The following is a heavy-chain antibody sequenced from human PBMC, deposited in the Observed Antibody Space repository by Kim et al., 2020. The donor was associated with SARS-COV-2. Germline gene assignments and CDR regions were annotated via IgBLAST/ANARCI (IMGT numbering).Heavy chain of an antibody. J-gene: IGHJ4*02. Sequence: SETLSLTCAVYVGSFSDYYWSWIRQPPGKGLEWIGEINHSGSTNYNPSLKSRVTMLVDTSKNQFSLKMTSVTAADTAVYYCARGDSTSERPFDYWGQGTL. V-gene: IGHV4-34*01. CDR3: ARGDSTSERPFDY. D-gene: IGHD2-2*01. CDR1: VGSFSDYY. CDR2: INHSGST.